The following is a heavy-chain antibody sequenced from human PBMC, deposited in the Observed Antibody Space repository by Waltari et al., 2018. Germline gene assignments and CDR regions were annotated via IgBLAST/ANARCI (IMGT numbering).Heavy chain of an antibody. V-gene: IGHV3-30-3*01. Sequence: QVQLVESGGGVVQPGRSLRLSCAASGFTFSSYAMHWVRQAPGKGWEWVAVISYDGSNKYYADSVKGRFTISRDNSKNTLYLQMNSLGAEDTAVYYCAREGVGATGGAFDYWGQGTLVTVSS. CDR3: AREGVGATGGAFDY. CDR2: ISYDGSNK. CDR1: GFTFSSYA. D-gene: IGHD1-26*01. J-gene: IGHJ4*02.